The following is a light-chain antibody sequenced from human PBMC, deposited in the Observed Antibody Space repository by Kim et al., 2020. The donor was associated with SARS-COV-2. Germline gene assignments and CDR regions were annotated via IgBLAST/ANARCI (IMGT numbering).Light chain of an antibody. CDR1: SSDVGGYNY. J-gene: IGLJ3*02. CDR3: SSYTSSSALV. CDR2: DVN. Sequence: QSALTQPASASGSPGQSITISCTGTSSDVGGYNYVSWYQQHPGKAPKLMIYDVNNRPSGVSNRFSGSKSGNTASLTISGLQAEDEADYYCSSYTSSSALVFGGGTQLTVL. V-gene: IGLV2-14*03.